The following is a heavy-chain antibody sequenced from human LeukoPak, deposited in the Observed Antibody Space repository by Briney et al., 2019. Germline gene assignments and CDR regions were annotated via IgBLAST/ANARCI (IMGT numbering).Heavy chain of an antibody. D-gene: IGHD2-2*01. J-gene: IGHJ4*02. CDR1: GGSSSGYY. Sequence: PETLSLTCAVYGGSSSGYYWSWIRHPPGKGLEWIGEINHSGSTNYNPSLKTRVTISVDTSKIQFALKLSAGTAADTAVYYWARGVVPAAHDYWGQGTLVTVSS. V-gene: IGHV4-34*01. CDR3: ARGVVPAAHDY. CDR2: INHSGST.